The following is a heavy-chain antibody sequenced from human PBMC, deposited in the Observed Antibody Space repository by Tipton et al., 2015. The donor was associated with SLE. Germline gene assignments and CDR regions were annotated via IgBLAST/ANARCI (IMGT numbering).Heavy chain of an antibody. D-gene: IGHD6-19*01. CDR3: AKEGSGYSSGWYGGYYYGMDV. CDR1: GFTFSSYG. J-gene: IGHJ6*02. V-gene: IGHV3-33*06. Sequence: SLRLSCAASGFTFSSYGMHWVRQAPGKGLEWVAVIWYGGSNKYYADSVKGRFTISRDNSKNTLYLQMNSLRAEDTAVYYCAKEGSGYSSGWYGGYYYGMDVWGQGTTVTVSS. CDR2: IWYGGSNK.